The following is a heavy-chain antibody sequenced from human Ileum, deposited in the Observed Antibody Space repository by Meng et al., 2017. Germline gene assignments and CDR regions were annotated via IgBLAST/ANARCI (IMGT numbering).Heavy chain of an antibody. J-gene: IGHJ4*02. CDR1: GFTFNSYA. D-gene: IGHD6-19*01. V-gene: IGHV3-30*01. CDR3: ARRGSGWYFDY. Sequence: GESLKISCAASGFTFNSYAMHWVRQAPGKGLEWVAVISYDGSNKYYADSVKGRFTISRDNSKNTLYLQMNSLRAEDTAVYYCARRGSGWYFDYWGQGTLVTVSS. CDR2: ISYDGSNK.